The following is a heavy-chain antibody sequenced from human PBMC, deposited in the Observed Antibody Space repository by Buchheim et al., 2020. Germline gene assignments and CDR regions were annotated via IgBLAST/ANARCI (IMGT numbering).Heavy chain of an antibody. CDR2: ISSGGST. J-gene: IGHJ6*02. D-gene: IGHD3-16*01. CDR1: GGSISSGSYF. Sequence: QVQLQESGPGLVKPSQTLSLTCTVSGGSISSGSYFWSWIRQPAGKGLEWIGRISSGGSTNYNDSLKSLVIISADTPKNQFSLILTSVTAADTAVYYCAKTGGTYYYGLDVWGQGT. CDR3: AKTGGTYYYGLDV. V-gene: IGHV4-61*02.